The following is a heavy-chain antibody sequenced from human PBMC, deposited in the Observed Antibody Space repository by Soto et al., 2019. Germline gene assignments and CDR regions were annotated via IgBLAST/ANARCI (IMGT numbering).Heavy chain of an antibody. Sequence: QVQLVQSGAEVKKPGSSVKVSCKASGGTFSSYAISWVRQAPGQGLEWMGGIIPIFGTANYAQKFQGRVTITADKSMSTAKMGLSSVRSEDTAVYYWGGGGLGELSPHYYYSGMAVWGKGTTVTASS. V-gene: IGHV1-69*06. J-gene: IGHJ6*04. CDR1: GGTFSSYA. CDR2: IIPIFGTA. CDR3: GGGGLGELSPHYYYSGMAV. D-gene: IGHD3-16*02.